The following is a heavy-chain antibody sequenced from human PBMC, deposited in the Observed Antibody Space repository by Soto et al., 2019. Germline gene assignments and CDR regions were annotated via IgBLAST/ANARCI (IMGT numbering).Heavy chain of an antibody. J-gene: IGHJ2*01. CDR3: ARESQTWGLHIYFDL. CDR1: GYSFTNYI. D-gene: IGHD1-26*01. Sequence: QVQLVQSGADVKKPGASVKVSCKASGYSFTNYIITWVRQAPGQGLEWMGWISPYNGNTDYAQNLLGRVTMTTDTSTSTVYMELRSLRSDDTAVYYCARESQTWGLHIYFDLWGRGTLVTVSS. CDR2: ISPYNGNT. V-gene: IGHV1-18*01.